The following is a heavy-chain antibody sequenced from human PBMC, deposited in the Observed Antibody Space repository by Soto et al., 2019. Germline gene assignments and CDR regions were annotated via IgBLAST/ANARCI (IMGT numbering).Heavy chain of an antibody. Sequence: PGGSLSLSCAASGFTFSSYAMSWVRQAPRKGLEWVSAISGSGGSTYYADSVKGRFTISRDNSKNTLYRQMNSLRAEDTAVHYCAQETATTLFGLVLDGFEISGQ. J-gene: IGHJ3*02. CDR1: GFTFSSYA. V-gene: IGHV3-23*01. CDR3: AQETATTLFGLVLDGFEI. CDR2: ISGSGGST. D-gene: IGHD3-3*01.